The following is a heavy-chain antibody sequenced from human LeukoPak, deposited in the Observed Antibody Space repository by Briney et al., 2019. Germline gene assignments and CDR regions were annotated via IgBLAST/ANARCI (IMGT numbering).Heavy chain of an antibody. CDR2: INAGNGNT. CDR1: GYTFTSYA. J-gene: IGHJ4*02. D-gene: IGHD4-17*01. V-gene: IGHV1-3*01. CDR3: ARSYGDYSHFDY. Sequence: ASVKVSCRASGYTFTSYAMHWVRQAPGQRLEWMGWINAGNGNTKYSQKFQGRVTITRDTSANTAYMELSSLRSEDTAMYYCARSYGDYSHFDYWGQGTLVTVSS.